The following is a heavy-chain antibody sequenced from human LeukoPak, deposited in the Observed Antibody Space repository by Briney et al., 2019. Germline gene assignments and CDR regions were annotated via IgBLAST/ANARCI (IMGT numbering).Heavy chain of an antibody. V-gene: IGHV4-30-2*01. CDR3: ARTAADDPPDY. D-gene: IGHD6-13*01. J-gene: IGHJ4*02. CDR1: GGSFSSGGYS. CDR2: IYHSGST. Sequence: TLSLTCAVYGGSFSSGGYSWSWIRQPPGKGLEWIGYIYHSGSTYYNPSLKSRVTISVDRSKNQFSLKLSSVTAADTAVYYCARTAADDPPDYWGQGTLVTVSS.